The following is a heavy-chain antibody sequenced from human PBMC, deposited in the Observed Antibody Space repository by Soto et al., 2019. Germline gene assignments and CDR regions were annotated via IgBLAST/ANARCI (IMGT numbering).Heavy chain of an antibody. Sequence: GGSLILSCAAAGFPFSNYVMHWVRQAPGKGLEWVAIIWYDGSNKYYADSVKGRFTISRDNSKNTLYLQMNSLRVEDTAVYYCARDRTYGDYVRSGYFQHWGQGTLVTVSS. CDR1: GFPFSNYV. CDR3: ARDRTYGDYVRSGYFQH. D-gene: IGHD4-17*01. V-gene: IGHV3-33*01. CDR2: IWYDGSNK. J-gene: IGHJ1*01.